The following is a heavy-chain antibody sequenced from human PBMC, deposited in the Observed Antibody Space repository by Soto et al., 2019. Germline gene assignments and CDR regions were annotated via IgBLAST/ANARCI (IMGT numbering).Heavy chain of an antibody. J-gene: IGHJ4*02. Sequence: ASVKVSCKASGYTFTSYDINWVRQATGQGLEWMGWMNPNSGNTGYAQKFQGRVTMTRNTSISTAYMELSSLRSEDTAVYYCARAYRAVSAAGYPAGYWGQGTLVTVSS. D-gene: IGHD6-13*01. CDR3: ARAYRAVSAAGYPAGY. CDR2: MNPNSGNT. CDR1: GYTFTSYD. V-gene: IGHV1-8*01.